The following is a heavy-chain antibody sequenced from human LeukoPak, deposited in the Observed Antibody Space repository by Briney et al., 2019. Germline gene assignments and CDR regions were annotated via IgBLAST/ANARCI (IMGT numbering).Heavy chain of an antibody. D-gene: IGHD2-2*01. Sequence: GGSLRLSCAASGFTFSSYAMSWVRQAPGKGLEWVSAIRGGGIGIYYADSLKGRFTISRDDSKNTLYLQMNSLRAEDTAVYYCTRRRGNQQPIDYWGQGTLVTVSS. CDR2: IRGGGIGI. V-gene: IGHV3-23*01. J-gene: IGHJ4*02. CDR3: TRRRGNQQPIDY. CDR1: GFTFSSYA.